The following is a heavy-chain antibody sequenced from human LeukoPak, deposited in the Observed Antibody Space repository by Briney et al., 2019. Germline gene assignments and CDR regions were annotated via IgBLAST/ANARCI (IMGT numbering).Heavy chain of an antibody. D-gene: IGHD3-22*01. V-gene: IGHV3-23*01. Sequence: PGGSLRLSCAASGFTFSSYGMSWVRQAPGKGLEWVSAISGSGGSTYYADSVKGRFTISRDNSKNTLYLQMNSLRAEDTAVYYCAKGSRVVAISDDWFDPWGQGTLVTVSS. CDR2: ISGSGGST. CDR3: AKGSRVVAISDDWFDP. CDR1: GFTFSSYG. J-gene: IGHJ5*02.